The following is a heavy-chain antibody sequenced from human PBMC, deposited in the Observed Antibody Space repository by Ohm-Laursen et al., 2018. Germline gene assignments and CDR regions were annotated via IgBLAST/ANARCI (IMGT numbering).Heavy chain of an antibody. V-gene: IGHV3-11*04. CDR1: GFTFTDYY. J-gene: IGHJ6*02. CDR2: ISNSDTTI. Sequence: SLRLSCTASGFTFTDYYMSWIRQAPGKGPEWLSYISNSDTTIHYADSVKGRFTISRDNAKNSLYLQMNSLRAGDTAVYYCARREYYYGLDVWGQGTTVTVSS. CDR3: ARREYYYGLDV. D-gene: IGHD1-26*01.